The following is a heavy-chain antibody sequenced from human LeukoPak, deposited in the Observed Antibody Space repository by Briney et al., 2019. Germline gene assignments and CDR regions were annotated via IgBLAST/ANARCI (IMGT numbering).Heavy chain of an antibody. CDR2: ISSSGSTI. V-gene: IGHV3-11*01. J-gene: IGHJ6*02. D-gene: IGHD6-13*01. CDR1: GFTFSDYY. Sequence: GGSLRLSCAASGFTFSDYYMSWIRQAPGKGLEWVSYISSSGSTIYYADSVKGRFTISRDNAKNSLYLQMNSLRAEDTAVYYCARDGSSWSDYYYYGMDVWGQGTTVTASS. CDR3: ARDGSSWSDYYYYGMDV.